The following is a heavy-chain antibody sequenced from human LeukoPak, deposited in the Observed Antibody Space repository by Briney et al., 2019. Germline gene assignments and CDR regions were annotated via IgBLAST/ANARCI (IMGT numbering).Heavy chain of an antibody. V-gene: IGHV3-73*01. J-gene: IGHJ4*02. CDR3: TRHPRVTYYYDSSGSPKDDY. CDR2: IRSKANSYAT. D-gene: IGHD3-22*01. CDR1: GYTLTELS. Sequence: KVSCKVSGYTLTELSMHWVRQASGKGLEWVGRIRSKANSYATAYAASVKGRFTISRDDSKNTAYLQMNSKKTEDTAVYYCTRHPRVTYYYDSSGSPKDDYWGQGALVTVSS.